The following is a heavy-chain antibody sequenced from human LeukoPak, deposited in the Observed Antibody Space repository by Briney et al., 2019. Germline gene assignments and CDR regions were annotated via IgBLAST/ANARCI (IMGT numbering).Heavy chain of an antibody. CDR1: GFTFSSYA. CDR3: ARDFARIGELFKYYYDSSGYYLGYYFDY. Sequence: PGGSLRLSCAASGFTFSSYAMSWVRQAPGKGLEWVANIKQDGSEKCYVDSVKGRFTISRDNAKNSLYLQMNSLRAEDTAVYYCARDFARIGELFKYYYDSSGYYLGYYFDYWGQGTLVTVSS. J-gene: IGHJ4*02. D-gene: IGHD3-22*01. CDR2: IKQDGSEK. V-gene: IGHV3-7*01.